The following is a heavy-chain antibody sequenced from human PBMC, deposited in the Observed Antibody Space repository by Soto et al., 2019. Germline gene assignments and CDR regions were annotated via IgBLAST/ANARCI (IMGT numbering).Heavy chain of an antibody. Sequence: QNQLLQSGAEARKPGASVKVSCTASGYTFSSYYITWVRQAPGQGPEWMGWISAYNGNTNYAREFQGRVTITPDTSTSPAYMKLRSLRSDDTAFYYCATPIHVWLSPMDVWAQGPTVTVSS. V-gene: IGHV1-18*01. CDR2: ISAYNGNT. J-gene: IGHJ6*02. D-gene: IGHD5-18*01. CDR1: GYTFSSYY. CDR3: ATPIHVWLSPMDV.